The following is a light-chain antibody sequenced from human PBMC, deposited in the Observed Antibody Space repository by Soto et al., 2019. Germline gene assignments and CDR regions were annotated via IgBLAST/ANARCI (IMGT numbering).Light chain of an antibody. Sequence: EIVLTQSPGTLSLSPGERATLSCRASQSVSSSYLAWYQQKPGQAPRLLLYGASSRATGIPDRFSGSGSGTDFTLTISRLEPEDFAVYYCQRYNRWPLSFGGGTKVEIK. V-gene: IGKV3-20*01. CDR3: QRYNRWPLS. CDR2: GAS. J-gene: IGKJ4*01. CDR1: QSVSSSY.